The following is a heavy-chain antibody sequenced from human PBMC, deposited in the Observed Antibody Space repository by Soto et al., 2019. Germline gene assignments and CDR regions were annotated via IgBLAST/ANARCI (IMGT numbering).Heavy chain of an antibody. J-gene: IGHJ4*02. CDR2: IYPEDCDA. V-gene: IGHV5-51*01. Sequence: PGESLKTPCKSSGYTFSSYWIAWVRQVPGKGLEWMGSIYPEDCDARYSPSLQGQVTIPPNKSLTTAYMQCNSLRTSDNGIYYCDSVGWSGGYCYPSDAFHDWGQGTQVTISS. CDR1: GYTFSSYW. CDR3: DSVGWSGGYCYPSDAFHD. D-gene: IGHD2-21*01.